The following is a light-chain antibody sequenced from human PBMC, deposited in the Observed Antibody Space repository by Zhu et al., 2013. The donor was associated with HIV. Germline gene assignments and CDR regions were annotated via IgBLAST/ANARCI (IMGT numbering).Light chain of an antibody. J-gene: IGKJ4*01. Sequence: DIQMTQSPSTLSASVGDRVTINCRASQSISSWLAWYQQKPGKAPKLLIYKASDLQSGVPSRFSGSGSGTEFTLTISSLQPDDFATYYCQQYDTYPLTFGGGTEVE. CDR2: KAS. CDR1: QSISSW. CDR3: QQYDTYPLT. V-gene: IGKV1-5*03.